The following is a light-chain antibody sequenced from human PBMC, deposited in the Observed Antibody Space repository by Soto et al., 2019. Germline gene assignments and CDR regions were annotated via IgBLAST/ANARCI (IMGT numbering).Light chain of an antibody. CDR3: QQYNDWPIT. J-gene: IGKJ5*01. CDR2: GAS. CDR1: QSVSNNY. Sequence: EIVLTQSPGTLSLSPGARAPLSCRASQSVSNNYLAWYQQKPGQAPRLLIYGASSRATGIPDRFSGSGSGTEFTLTISSLQSEDFAVYYCQQYNDWPITFGQGTRLEIK. V-gene: IGKV3-20*01.